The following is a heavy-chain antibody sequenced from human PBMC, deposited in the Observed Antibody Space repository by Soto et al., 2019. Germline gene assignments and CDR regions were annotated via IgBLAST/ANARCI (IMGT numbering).Heavy chain of an antibody. CDR2: ISGGGGGA. D-gene: IGHD4-17*01. J-gene: IGHJ3*01. Sequence: HPGGYLRLSCASSGFIFSNYAMIWVRQAPEKGLEWVSAISGGGGGAQYADSVRGRFTISRDNSKNTLYLQMNNLRAEDTAIYYCAKDPNGDYVGAFDFWGQGILVTVSS. CDR3: AKDPNGDYVGAFDF. CDR1: GFIFSNYA. V-gene: IGHV3-23*01.